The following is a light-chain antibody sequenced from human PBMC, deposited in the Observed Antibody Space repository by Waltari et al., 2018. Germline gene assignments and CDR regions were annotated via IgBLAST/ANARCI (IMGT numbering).Light chain of an antibody. V-gene: IGKV3-20*01. CDR1: QSVSSSY. CDR2: GAS. CDR3: QQYGSLPYT. Sequence: EIVLTQSPGTLSLSPGARATLSCRASQSVSSSYLAWYQQKPGQAPRLLLYGASNRATGIPDRFSGSASGTDFTLTISSLESEDFAVYHCQQYGSLPYTFGQGTKLEIK. J-gene: IGKJ2*01.